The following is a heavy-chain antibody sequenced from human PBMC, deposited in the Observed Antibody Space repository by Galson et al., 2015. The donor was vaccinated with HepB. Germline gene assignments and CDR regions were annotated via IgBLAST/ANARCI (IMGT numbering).Heavy chain of an antibody. CDR1: GFTFSSYG. J-gene: IGHJ1*01. CDR2: ISHSGVTT. V-gene: IGHV3-23*01. D-gene: IGHD4-11*01. CDR3: ANTVISGC. Sequence: SLRLSCAASGFTFSSYGMSWVRQASGKGLEWVSSISHSGVTTYYADSVKGRFTISRDDSKNTLYLQMNSLRVEDTAVYYCANTVISGCWGQGALVSVSS.